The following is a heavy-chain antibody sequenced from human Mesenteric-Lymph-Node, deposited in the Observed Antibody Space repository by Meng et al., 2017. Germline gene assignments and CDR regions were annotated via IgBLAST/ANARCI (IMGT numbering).Heavy chain of an antibody. Sequence: ASVKVSCKASGDTFTSYYMHWVRQAPGQGLAWMGITNPSGGSTSYAQKFQGRVTMTRDTSTSTAYMELSSLRSEDKAVYYCARGPRHYYDSSGYFLCFDYWGQGTLVTVSS. D-gene: IGHD3-22*01. V-gene: IGHV1-46*01. J-gene: IGHJ4*02. CDR1: GDTFTSYY. CDR3: ARGPRHYYDSSGYFLCFDY. CDR2: TNPSGGST.